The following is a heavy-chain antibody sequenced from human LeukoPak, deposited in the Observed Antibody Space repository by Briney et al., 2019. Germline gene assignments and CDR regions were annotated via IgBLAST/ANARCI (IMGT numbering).Heavy chain of an antibody. D-gene: IGHD6-6*01. V-gene: IGHV3-53*01. Sequence: PGGSLRLSCAASGFTVSSNYMSWVRQAPGKGLEWVSVIYSGGSTYYADSVKGRFTISRDNSKNTLYLQMNSLRAEDTAVYYCAREYMDSSSPNYYYYMDVWGKGTTVTVSS. CDR2: IYSGGST. CDR3: AREYMDSSSPNYYYYMDV. CDR1: GFTVSSNY. J-gene: IGHJ6*03.